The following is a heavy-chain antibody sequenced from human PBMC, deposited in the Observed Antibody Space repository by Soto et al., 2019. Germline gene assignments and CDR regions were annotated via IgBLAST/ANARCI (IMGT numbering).Heavy chain of an antibody. Sequence: EVLLVESGGGLVQPGGSLKLSCEASGFVFKDSSIHWVRQASVKGLEWVGRIRDRAYNYATAYAASVKGRFTISRDDSNNKAYLQMDSLKTEDTAIYYCTRLISAAQDYWGQGTLVTVSS. J-gene: IGHJ4*02. CDR3: TRLISAAQDY. D-gene: IGHD3-10*01. CDR2: IRDRAYNYAT. CDR1: GFVFKDSS. V-gene: IGHV3-73*01.